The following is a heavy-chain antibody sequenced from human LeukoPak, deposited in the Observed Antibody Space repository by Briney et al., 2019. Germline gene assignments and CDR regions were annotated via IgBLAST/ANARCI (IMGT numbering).Heavy chain of an antibody. V-gene: IGHV3-33*01. CDR1: GFTFSSYG. CDR3: ARDLIAGSGYYSYFDY. D-gene: IGHD3-10*01. Sequence: PGWSLTLSCAASGFTFSSYGMHWVRQAPGKGREGVAVIWYDGSNKYYADSVKGRFTISRDNSKNTLYLPMNSLRAEETAVYYCARDLIAGSGYYSYFDYWGQGTLVTVSS. CDR2: IWYDGSNK. J-gene: IGHJ4*02.